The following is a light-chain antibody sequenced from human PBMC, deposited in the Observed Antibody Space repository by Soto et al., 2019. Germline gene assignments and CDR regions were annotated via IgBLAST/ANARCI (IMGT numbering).Light chain of an antibody. CDR2: DAS. Sequence: EIVMTQSPATLSVSPGERATLSCRASQSVGSDLAWYQQKPGQAPRLVIYDASNRATGIPARFSGSGSGTDFNLTISSLEPEDFAVYYCQQRQYWPPITFGQGTRLEI. CDR1: QSVGSD. J-gene: IGKJ5*01. V-gene: IGKV3-11*01. CDR3: QQRQYWPPIT.